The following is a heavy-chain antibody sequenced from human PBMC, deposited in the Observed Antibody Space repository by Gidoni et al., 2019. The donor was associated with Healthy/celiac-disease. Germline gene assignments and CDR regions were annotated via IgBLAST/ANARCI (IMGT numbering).Heavy chain of an antibody. CDR1: GGSFSGYY. CDR3: ARVDTMVQGPDY. V-gene: IGHV4-34*01. Sequence: QVQLQQWGAGLLKPSETLSLTCAVYGGSFSGYYWSWIRQPPGKGLEWIGEINHSGSTNYNPSLKSRVTISVDTSKNQFSLKLSSVTAADTAVYYCARVDTMVQGPDYWGQGTLVTVSS. CDR2: INHSGST. D-gene: IGHD3-10*01. J-gene: IGHJ4*02.